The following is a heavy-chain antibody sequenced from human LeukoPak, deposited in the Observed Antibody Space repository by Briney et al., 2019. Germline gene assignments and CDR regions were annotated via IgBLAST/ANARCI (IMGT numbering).Heavy chain of an antibody. CDR1: GGSLSSDY. Sequence: SETLSLTXTDSGGSLSSDYWSWLRQPPGKGREWMGHIYYSGSTNYNPSLKSRVTISVDTSKNQFSLKLSSVTAADTAVYYCARDHGRSARGRWLDPWGQGTLVTVSS. CDR3: ARDHGRSARGRWLDP. CDR2: IYYSGST. J-gene: IGHJ5*02. V-gene: IGHV4-59*01. D-gene: IGHD3-3*01.